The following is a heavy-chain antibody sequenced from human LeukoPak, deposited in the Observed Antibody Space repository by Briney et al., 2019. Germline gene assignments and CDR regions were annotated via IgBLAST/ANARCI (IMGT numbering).Heavy chain of an antibody. CDR3: AKDRGASQYSYGSNWFDP. V-gene: IGHV3-23*01. D-gene: IGHD5-18*01. J-gene: IGHJ5*02. Sequence: GGSLRLSCAASGFTFSSYAVSWVRQAPGKGLEWVSAISGSGDSTSYADSVKGQFIISRDNSKNTLYLQMNSLRAEDTAVYYCAKDRGASQYSYGSNWFDPWGQGTLVTVSS. CDR2: ISGSGDST. CDR1: GFTFSSYA.